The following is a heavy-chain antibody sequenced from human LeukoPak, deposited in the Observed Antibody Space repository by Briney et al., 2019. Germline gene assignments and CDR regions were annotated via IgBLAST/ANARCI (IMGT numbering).Heavy chain of an antibody. D-gene: IGHD6-13*01. CDR3: ARGSSSWYRVEMDV. Sequence: PGGSLRLSCAASGFTFSSYSMNWVRQAPGKGLEWVANIKQDGSEKYYVDSVKGRFTISRDNAKNSLYLQMNSLRAEDTAVYYCARGSSSWYRVEMDVWGKGTTVTVSS. CDR1: GFTFSSYS. CDR2: IKQDGSEK. V-gene: IGHV3-7*01. J-gene: IGHJ6*04.